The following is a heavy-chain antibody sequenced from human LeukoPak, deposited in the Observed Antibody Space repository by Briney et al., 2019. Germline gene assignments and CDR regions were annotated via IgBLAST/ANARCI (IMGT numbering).Heavy chain of an antibody. CDR2: ISSSSSYI. V-gene: IGHV3-21*01. CDR3: ARAVGAIGFDY. D-gene: IGHD1-26*01. J-gene: IGHJ4*02. CDR1: GFTFSSYA. Sequence: GGSLRLSCAASGFTFSSYAMHWVRQAPGKGLEWVSSISSSSSYIYYADSVKGRFTISRDNAKNSLYLQMNSLRAEDTAVYYCARAVGAIGFDYWGQGTLVTVSS.